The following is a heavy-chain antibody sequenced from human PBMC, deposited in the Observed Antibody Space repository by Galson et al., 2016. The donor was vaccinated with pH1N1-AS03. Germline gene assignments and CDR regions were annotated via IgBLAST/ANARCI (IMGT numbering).Heavy chain of an antibody. Sequence: SLRLSCAASGFTLSNYWMRWVRQAPGKGLEWVANIKQDGSAKQYVDSVKGRFTISRDNTKNSLYLQMNSLRADDTAVYYCLRASDYWGQGTLVTVSS. J-gene: IGHJ4*02. CDR3: LRASDY. V-gene: IGHV3-7*01. CDR2: IKQDGSAK. CDR1: GFTLSNYW.